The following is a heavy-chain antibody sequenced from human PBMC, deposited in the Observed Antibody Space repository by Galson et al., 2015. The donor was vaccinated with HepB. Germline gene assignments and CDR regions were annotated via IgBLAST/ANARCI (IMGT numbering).Heavy chain of an antibody. V-gene: IGHV3-30*02. CDR2: IRYDGSNK. CDR3: AKDVSHSSGRGY. Sequence: SLRLSCAASGFTFSSYGMHWVRQAPGKGLEWVAFIRYDGSNKYYADSVKGRFTISRDNSKNTLYLQMNSLRAEDTAVYYCAKDVSHSSGRGYWGQGTLVTVSS. D-gene: IGHD6-19*01. J-gene: IGHJ4*02. CDR1: GFTFSSYG.